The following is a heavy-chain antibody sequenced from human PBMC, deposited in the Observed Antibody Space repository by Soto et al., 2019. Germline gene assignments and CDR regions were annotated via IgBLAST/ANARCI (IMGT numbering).Heavy chain of an antibody. Sequence: PSETLSLTCAVSGGSISSGGYSWSWIRQPPGKGLEWIGYIYHSGSTYYNPSLKSRVTISVDRSKNQFSLKLRSVTAADTAVYYCARDRVAAPSGFDPWGQGTLVTV. CDR3: ARDRVAAPSGFDP. D-gene: IGHD6-6*01. CDR1: GGSISSGGYS. J-gene: IGHJ5*02. CDR2: IYHSGST. V-gene: IGHV4-30-2*01.